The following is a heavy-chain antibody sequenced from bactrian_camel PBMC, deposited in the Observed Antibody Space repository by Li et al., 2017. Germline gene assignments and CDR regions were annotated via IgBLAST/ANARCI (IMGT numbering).Heavy chain of an antibody. V-gene: IGHV3S6*01. Sequence: HVQLVESGGGLVQPGESLRLSCVASGITFSRHDMSWVRQAPGKEVEWVAGITSLPSLFRAASYADSVKGRFTISKDNAKNTLYLQMNSLKPEDTAMYYCAAVRYGVTWCPLCRARSADFGYWGHGTQVTFS. CDR3: AAVRYGVTWCPLCRARSADFGY. CDR1: GITFSRHD. CDR2: ITSLPSLFRAA. D-gene: IGHD6*01. J-gene: IGHJ6*01.